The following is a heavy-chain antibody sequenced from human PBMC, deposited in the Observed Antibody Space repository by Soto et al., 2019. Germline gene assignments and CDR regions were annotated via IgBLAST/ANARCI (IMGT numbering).Heavy chain of an antibody. CDR1: GCSSSSGGYS. CDR3: AKVTDR. V-gene: IGHV4-30-2*01. CDR2: IYHSGST. J-gene: IGHJ5*02. Sequence: SETLDLTCAVSGCSSSSGGYSWSWILQPPGKGLEWIGYIYHSGSTYYNPSLKSRVTISVDRSKNQFSLKLSSVTASDTAVYYYAKVTDRWGQGTLVT.